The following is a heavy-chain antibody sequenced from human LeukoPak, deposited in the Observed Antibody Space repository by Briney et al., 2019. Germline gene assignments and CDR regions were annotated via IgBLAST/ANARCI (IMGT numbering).Heavy chain of an antibody. CDR1: GFTFSSYG. CDR2: ISYDGSNK. Sequence: GGSLRLSCAASGFTFSSYGMHWVRQAPGKGLEWVAVISYDGSNKYYADSVKGRFTISRDNSKNTLYLQMNSLRAEDTAVYYCASLYWGHYDILTGPISGRGYWGQGTLVTVSS. V-gene: IGHV3-30*03. J-gene: IGHJ4*02. CDR3: ASLYWGHYDILTGPISGRGY. D-gene: IGHD3-9*01.